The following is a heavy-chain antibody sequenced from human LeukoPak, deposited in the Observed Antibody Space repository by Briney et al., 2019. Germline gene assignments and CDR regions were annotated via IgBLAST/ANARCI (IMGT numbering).Heavy chain of an antibody. CDR2: ISYDGSNK. V-gene: IGHV3-30*01. CDR1: GFTFSSYA. Sequence: GRSLRLSCAASGFTFSSYAMHWVRQAPGKGLEWVAVISYDGSNKYYADSVKGRFTISRDNSKNTLYLQMNSLRAEDTAVYYCARSGYGGNSGAFDIWGQGTMVTVSS. J-gene: IGHJ3*02. D-gene: IGHD4-23*01. CDR3: ARSGYGGNSGAFDI.